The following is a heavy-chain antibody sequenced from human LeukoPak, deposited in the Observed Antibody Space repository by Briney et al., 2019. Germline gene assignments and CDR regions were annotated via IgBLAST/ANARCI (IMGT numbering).Heavy chain of an antibody. V-gene: IGHV3-9*01. D-gene: IGHD1-26*01. Sequence: GGSLRLSCAASGFTFDDYAMHWVRQAPGKGLEWVSGISWNSGSIGYADSVKGRFTISRDNAKNSLYLQMNSLRAEDTAVYYCARVPHGIRWELYYFDYWGQGTLVTVSS. CDR3: ARVPHGIRWELYYFDY. CDR1: GFTFDDYA. J-gene: IGHJ4*02. CDR2: ISWNSGSI.